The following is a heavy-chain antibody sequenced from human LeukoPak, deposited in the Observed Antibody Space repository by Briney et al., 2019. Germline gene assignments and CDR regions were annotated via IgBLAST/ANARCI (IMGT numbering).Heavy chain of an antibody. Sequence: SQTLSLTCTVSGGSISSGDYYWSWIRQPPGKGLEWIGYIYYSGSTYYNPSLKSRVTISVDTSKNQFSLKLSSVTAADTAVYYCARGGFVPAAIRAREVWDTIWFDPWGQGTLVTVSS. D-gene: IGHD2-2*01. J-gene: IGHJ5*02. CDR1: GGSISSGDYY. CDR2: IYYSGST. CDR3: ARGGFVPAAIRAREVWDTIWFDP. V-gene: IGHV4-30-4*01.